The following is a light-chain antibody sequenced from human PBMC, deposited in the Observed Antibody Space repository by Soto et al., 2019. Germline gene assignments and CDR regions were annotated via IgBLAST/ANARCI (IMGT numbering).Light chain of an antibody. V-gene: IGLV1-40*01. CDR2: VNS. J-gene: IGLJ1*01. CDR3: QSYDTSLSGFV. CDR1: SSNIGAGYD. Sequence: QSVLTQPPSVSGAPGQRVTISCTGSSSNIGAGYDVHWYQQLPGTAPKLLIYVNSNRPSGVPDRFSGSKSGTSASLAITGLQDEDEADYSCQSYDTSLSGFVFGTGTKLTVL.